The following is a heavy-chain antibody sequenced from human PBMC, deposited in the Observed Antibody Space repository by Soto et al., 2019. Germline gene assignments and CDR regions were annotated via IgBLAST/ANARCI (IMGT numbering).Heavy chain of an antibody. Sequence: GGSLRLSCAASGFTFSIHSMNWVRQAPGKGLEWVSYIMPGSSHIFYADSVRGRFTISRDNGRNSLYLQMDSLRAEDMAVYYCTREGPVAGADLQYFIRPPDVWGQGTTVTVSS. D-gene: IGHD3-9*01. CDR1: GFTFSIHS. CDR2: IMPGSSHI. CDR3: TREGPVAGADLQYFIRPPDV. V-gene: IGHV3-48*01. J-gene: IGHJ6*02.